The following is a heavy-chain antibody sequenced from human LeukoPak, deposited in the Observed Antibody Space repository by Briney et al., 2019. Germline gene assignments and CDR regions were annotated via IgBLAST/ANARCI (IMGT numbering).Heavy chain of an antibody. CDR3: ARVVVGARGWFDP. V-gene: IGHV4-34*01. CDR2: INHSGST. D-gene: IGHD1-26*01. Sequence: SETLSLTCAVYGGSFSGYYWSWIRQPPGKGLEWIGEINHSGSTNYNPSLKSRVTISVDTSKNQFSLKLSSVTAADTAVYYCARVVVGARGWFDPWGQGTLVTVSP. J-gene: IGHJ5*02. CDR1: GGSFSGYY.